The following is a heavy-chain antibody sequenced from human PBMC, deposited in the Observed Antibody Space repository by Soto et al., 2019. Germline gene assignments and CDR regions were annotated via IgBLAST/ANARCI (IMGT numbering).Heavy chain of an antibody. CDR2: NSALNGRT. CDR1: GFTFNTHG. J-gene: IGHJ4*02. CDR3: AAATCIALGFRY. D-gene: IGHD1-26*01. Sequence: QGHLVQSGAEVKRPAASVSVSCQASGFTFNTHGFTWVRQAPGQGLEWMGWNSALNGRTYYAPNFQGRVTITTDSSSNTAHLELRGLRSDDTAVYYCAAATCIALGFRYLGQGTLVTVSS. V-gene: IGHV1-18*04.